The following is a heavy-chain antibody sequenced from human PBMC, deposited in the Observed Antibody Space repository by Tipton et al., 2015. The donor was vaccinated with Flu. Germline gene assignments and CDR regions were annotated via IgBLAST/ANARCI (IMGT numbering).Heavy chain of an antibody. CDR3: ARDRWEYASGFDS. Sequence: TLSLTCTVSGGSIRSSTDYWGWIRQPPGKGLEWIGSIFHTGTTSYNPSLKSRVTISVDTSKNQFSLKVTSMTAADTAVYFCARDRWEYASGFDSWGQGTLVTVSP. D-gene: IGHD1-26*01. CDR2: IFHTGTT. J-gene: IGHJ4*02. V-gene: IGHV4-39*07. CDR1: GGSIRSSTDY.